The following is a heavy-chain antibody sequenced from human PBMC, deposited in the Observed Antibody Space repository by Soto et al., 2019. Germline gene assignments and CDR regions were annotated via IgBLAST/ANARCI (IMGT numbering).Heavy chain of an antibody. CDR2: FDPENGET. Sequence: ASVKVSCKVSGYTLTELSMHWVRQAPGKGLEWMGGFDPENGETVYAEKFQGRLAMTEDTSIDTAYMVLNSLRSEDTAVYYCATLLITTGFDYWGQGALVTVSS. CDR3: ATLLITTGFDY. J-gene: IGHJ4*02. CDR1: GYTLTELS. D-gene: IGHD3-22*01. V-gene: IGHV1-24*01.